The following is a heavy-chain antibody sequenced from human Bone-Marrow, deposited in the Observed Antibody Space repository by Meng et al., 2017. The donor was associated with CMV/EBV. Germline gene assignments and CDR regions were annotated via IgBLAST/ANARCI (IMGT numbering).Heavy chain of an antibody. D-gene: IGHD6-13*01. CDR2: ISGSGSTI. Sequence: GGSLRLSCAASGLNFRDYYLTWIRQAPGKGLEWISYISGSGSTIYYADSMKGRFTVSRDNAKNSLYLQMNSLRAEDTAVYYCATLHWYSSPDWGQGTLVTVSS. J-gene: IGHJ4*02. V-gene: IGHV3-11*01. CDR3: ATLHWYSSPD. CDR1: GLNFRDYY.